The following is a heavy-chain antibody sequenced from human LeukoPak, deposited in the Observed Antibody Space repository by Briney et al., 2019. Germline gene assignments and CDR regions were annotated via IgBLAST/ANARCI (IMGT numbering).Heavy chain of an antibody. J-gene: IGHJ5*02. Sequence: GGSLRLSCAASGFTFSSYSMNWVRQAPGKGLEWVSYISSSSSTIYYADSVKGRFTISRDNAKNSLYLQMNSLRDKDTAVYYCAKSGSGLDPWGQGTLVTVSS. CDR1: GFTFSSYS. CDR3: AKSGSGLDP. CDR2: ISSSSSTI. V-gene: IGHV3-48*02. D-gene: IGHD6-25*01.